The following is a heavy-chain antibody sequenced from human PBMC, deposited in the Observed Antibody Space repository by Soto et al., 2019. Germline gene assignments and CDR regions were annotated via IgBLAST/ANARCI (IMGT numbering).Heavy chain of an antibody. CDR2: INSDGSST. CDR3: ARDGSYDFWSGYPPHYFDY. Sequence: GGSLRLSCAASGFTFSSYWMHWVRQAPGNGLVWVSRINSDGSSTSYADSVKGRFTISRDNAKNTLYLQMNSLRAEDTAVYYCARDGSYDFWSGYPPHYFDYWGQGTLVTVSS. CDR1: GFTFSSYW. D-gene: IGHD3-3*01. V-gene: IGHV3-74*01. J-gene: IGHJ4*02.